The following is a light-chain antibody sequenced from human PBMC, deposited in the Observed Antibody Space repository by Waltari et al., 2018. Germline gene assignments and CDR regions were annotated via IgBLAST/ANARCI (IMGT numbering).Light chain of an antibody. Sequence: QSALTPPASVSGSPGQSLTISCAGTSSDVGGYDLVSWYHHHPAKAPKLLIYAVPKRLSGVSNRFFGSKSRNTASLTIAGLKAEDEATYYCCSYLERTVFGGGTKLTVL. CDR1: SSDVGGYDL. V-gene: IGLV2-23*02. CDR3: CSYLERTV. CDR2: AVP. J-gene: IGLJ2*01.